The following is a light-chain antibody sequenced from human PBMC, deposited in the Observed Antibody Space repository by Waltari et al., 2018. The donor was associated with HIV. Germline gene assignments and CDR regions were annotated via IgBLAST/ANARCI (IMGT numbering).Light chain of an antibody. J-gene: IGLJ1*01. CDR3: QSYDRSLSGSYV. CDR1: SSNIGAGYD. CDR2: GAC. V-gene: IGLV1-40*01. Sequence: QSVLPQPPSVSGAPGQRVTISCTGRSSNIGAGYDVPWYQQLPGTYPKLPINGACMRPSGVPSRFSVSKSGTSASLAITGLQAEDEADYYCQSYDRSLSGSYVFGTGTRVTVL.